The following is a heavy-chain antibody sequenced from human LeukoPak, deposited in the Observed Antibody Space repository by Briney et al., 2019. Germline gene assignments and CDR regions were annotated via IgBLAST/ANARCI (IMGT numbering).Heavy chain of an antibody. V-gene: IGHV3-30*18. CDR1: GFTFSSYA. Sequence: GGSLRLSCAASGFTFSSYAMHWVRQAPGKGLEWVALISYDGSNKYYADSVKGRFTISRDNSKNTLYLQMNSLESEDTAVYYCAKDRWGAVASFDYWGQGTLVTVSS. CDR3: AKDRWGAVASFDY. J-gene: IGHJ4*02. CDR2: ISYDGSNK. D-gene: IGHD6-19*01.